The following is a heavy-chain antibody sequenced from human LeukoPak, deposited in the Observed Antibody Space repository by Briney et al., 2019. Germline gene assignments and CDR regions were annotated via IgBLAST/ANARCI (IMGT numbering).Heavy chain of an antibody. D-gene: IGHD1-7*01. CDR3: ARASSGTKTRLDY. Sequence: ASVKVSCKASGYTFTSYYMHWVRQAPGQGLEWMGITHPSDGSTTYAQRFQGRVAMTSDTSTSSVYMELSSLESDDTAVYYCARASSGTKTRLDYWGQGTLVTVSS. J-gene: IGHJ4*02. CDR2: THPSDGST. V-gene: IGHV1-46*01. CDR1: GYTFTSYY.